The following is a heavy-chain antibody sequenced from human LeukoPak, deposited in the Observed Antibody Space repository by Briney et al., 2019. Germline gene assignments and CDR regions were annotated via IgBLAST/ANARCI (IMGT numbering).Heavy chain of an antibody. CDR1: GFTFSSYA. CDR2: ISGGGGHII. Sequence: GGSLRLSCAASGFTFSSYAMSWIRQAPGKGLERVSAISGGGGHIIYYADSVKGRFTISRDDSKNTLYLQMNSLRAEDTAVYYCARERQQYNWKEFDPWGQGTLVTVSS. D-gene: IGHD1-20*01. CDR3: ARERQQYNWKEFDP. J-gene: IGHJ5*02. V-gene: IGHV3-23*01.